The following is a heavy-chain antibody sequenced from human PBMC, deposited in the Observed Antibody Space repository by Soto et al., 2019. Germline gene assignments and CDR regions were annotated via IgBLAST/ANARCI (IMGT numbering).Heavy chain of an antibody. J-gene: IGHJ3*02. CDR3: ARVKWTWFGELSWSNDAFDI. D-gene: IGHD3-10*01. CDR1: GGSISSYY. Sequence: SETLSLTCTVSGGSISSYYWSWIRQPPGKGLEWIGYIYYSGSTNYNPSLKSRVTISVDTSKNQFSLKLSSVTAADTAVYYCARVKWTWFGELSWSNDAFDIWGQGTMVTVSS. CDR2: IYYSGST. V-gene: IGHV4-59*01.